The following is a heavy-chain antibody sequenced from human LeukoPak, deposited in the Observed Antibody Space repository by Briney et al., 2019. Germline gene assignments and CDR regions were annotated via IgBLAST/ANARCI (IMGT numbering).Heavy chain of an antibody. CDR2: ISWDGGST. CDR1: GFTFSSYA. CDR3: ATTGTTSGY. J-gene: IGHJ4*02. V-gene: IGHV3-43*01. D-gene: IGHD1-1*01. Sequence: GGSLRLSCAASGFTFSSYAMSWVRQAPGKGLEWVSLISWDGGSTYYADSVKGRFTISRDNSKNSLYLQMNSLRTEDTALYYCATTGTTSGYWGQGTLVTVSS.